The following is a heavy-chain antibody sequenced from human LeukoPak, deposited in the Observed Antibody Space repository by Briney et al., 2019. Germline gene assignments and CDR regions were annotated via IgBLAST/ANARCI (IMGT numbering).Heavy chain of an antibody. V-gene: IGHV1-8*01. CDR2: MNPNSGNT. J-gene: IGHJ4*02. CDR3: AGGHRTTTFLGGVISNPNFDY. CDR1: GYTFSSYD. Sequence: ASVKVSCKASGYTFSSYDINWVRQATGQGLEWMGWMNPNSGNTGYAQKFQGRVTITRNTSISTAYMEPSSLRSEDTAVYYCAGGHRTTTFLGGVISNPNFDYGARGTRVTVPS. D-gene: IGHD3-3*01.